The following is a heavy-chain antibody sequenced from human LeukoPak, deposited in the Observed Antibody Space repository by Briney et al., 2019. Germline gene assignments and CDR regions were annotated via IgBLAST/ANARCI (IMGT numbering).Heavy chain of an antibody. Sequence: WGSLRFSSSASAFTFYSFTRKRVRQAPGKGLEWVSSISSSSSYIYYADSVKGRFTISRDNAKNSLYLQMNSLRADDTAEYYCAKGSPLGCCANTISYDNINSFDFWGQGTLVTVSS. J-gene: IGHJ4*02. CDR2: ISSSSSYI. D-gene: IGHD2-8*01. CDR3: AKGSPLGCCANTISYDNINSFDF. V-gene: IGHV3-21*04. CDR1: AFTFYSFT.